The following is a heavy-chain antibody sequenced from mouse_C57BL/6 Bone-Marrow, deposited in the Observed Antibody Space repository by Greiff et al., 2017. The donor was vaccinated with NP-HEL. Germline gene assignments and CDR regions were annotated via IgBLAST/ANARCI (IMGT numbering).Heavy chain of an antibody. D-gene: IGHD2-12*01. CDR2: IWSGGST. J-gene: IGHJ1*03. CDR1: GFSLTSYG. Sequence: VQLVESGPGLVQPSQSLSITCTVSGFSLTSYGVHWVRQSPGKGLEWLGVIWSGGSTDYNAAFISRLSISKDNSKSQVFFKMNSLQADDTAIYYCARKVYYSSLGYFDVWGTGTTVTVSS. V-gene: IGHV2-2*01. CDR3: ARKVYYSSLGYFDV.